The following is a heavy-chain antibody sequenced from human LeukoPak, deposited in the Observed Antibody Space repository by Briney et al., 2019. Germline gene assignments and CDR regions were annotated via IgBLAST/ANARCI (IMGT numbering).Heavy chain of an antibody. CDR1: GGSISSYY. CDR3: ARWGTVTHSFDI. V-gene: IGHV4-59*01. CDR2: IYYSGST. D-gene: IGHD4-17*01. J-gene: IGHJ3*02. Sequence: SETLSLTCTVSGGSISSYYWSWIRQPPGKGLEWIGYIYYSGSTNYNPSLKSRVTISVDTSKNQFSLKLSSVTAADTAVYYCARWGTVTHSFDIWGQGTMVTVSS.